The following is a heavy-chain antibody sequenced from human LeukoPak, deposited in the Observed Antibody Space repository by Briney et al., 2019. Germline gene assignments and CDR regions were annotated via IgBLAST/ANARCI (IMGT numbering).Heavy chain of an antibody. CDR2: IIPIFGTA. CDR1: GGTFSSYA. D-gene: IGHD2-2*01. CDR3: ARDRCSSTSCYPAFTSFDY. V-gene: IGHV1-69*13. J-gene: IGHJ4*02. Sequence: SVKVFCKASGGTFSSYAISWVRQAPGQGLEWMGGIIPIFGTANYAQKFQGRVTITADESTSTAYMELSSLRSEDTAVYYCARDRCSSTSCYPAFTSFDYWGQGTLVTVSS.